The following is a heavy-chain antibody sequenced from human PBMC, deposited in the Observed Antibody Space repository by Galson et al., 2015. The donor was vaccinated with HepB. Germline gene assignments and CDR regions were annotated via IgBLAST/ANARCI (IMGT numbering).Heavy chain of an antibody. J-gene: IGHJ4*02. CDR2: ISYDGSNK. Sequence: SLRLSCAASGFTFSSYGMHWVRQAPGKGLEWVAVISYDGSNKYYADSVKGRFTISRDNSKNTLYLQMNSLRAEDTAVYYCAKDWHPMVRGVGSLDYWGQGTLVTVSS. D-gene: IGHD3-10*01. V-gene: IGHV3-30*18. CDR1: GFTFSSYG. CDR3: AKDWHPMVRGVGSLDY.